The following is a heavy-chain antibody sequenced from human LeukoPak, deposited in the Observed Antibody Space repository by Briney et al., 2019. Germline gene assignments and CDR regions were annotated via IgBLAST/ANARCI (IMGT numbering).Heavy chain of an antibody. Sequence: SQTLSLTCTVAGGSISSYYWSCIRQPPGKLLEWNGYIYYIVSTSYNPSLKSRVTISVDTSKTQFSLKLSSVTAADTAVYYCARGRQDVTMIVVVMTAVSYYLDVWGKGTTVTVS. J-gene: IGHJ6*03. D-gene: IGHD3-22*01. CDR3: ARGRQDVTMIVVVMTAVSYYLDV. CDR2: IYYIVST. V-gene: IGHV4-59*12. CDR1: GGSISSYY.